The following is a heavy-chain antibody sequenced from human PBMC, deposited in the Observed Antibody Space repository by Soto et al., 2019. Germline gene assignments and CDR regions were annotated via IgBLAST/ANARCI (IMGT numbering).Heavy chain of an antibody. CDR2: IIPILGIA. CDR1: GGTFSIYT. D-gene: IGHD3-22*01. J-gene: IGHJ4*02. CDR3: ARDSPWHEFGDYYDTTASEYYFDY. Sequence: GASVKVSCKASGGTFSIYTISWVRQAPGQGLEWMGRIIPILGIANYAQKFQGRVTITADKSTSTAYMELSSLRSEDTAVYYCARDSPWHEFGDYYDTTASEYYFDYWGQGTLVTVSS. V-gene: IGHV1-69*04.